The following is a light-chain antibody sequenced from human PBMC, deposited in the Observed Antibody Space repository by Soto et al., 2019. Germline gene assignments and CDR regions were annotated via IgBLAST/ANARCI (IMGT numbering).Light chain of an antibody. CDR3: QQYNSYSPWT. V-gene: IGKV1-5*03. Sequence: DILMTQSPSTLSASVGDRVTITCRASQSISSWLAWYQQKPGKAPKILIYKASSLESGVPSRFSGSGSGTEFTLTISSLQPDDFAAYYCQQYNSYSPWTFGQGTKLEIK. CDR1: QSISSW. CDR2: KAS. J-gene: IGKJ2*02.